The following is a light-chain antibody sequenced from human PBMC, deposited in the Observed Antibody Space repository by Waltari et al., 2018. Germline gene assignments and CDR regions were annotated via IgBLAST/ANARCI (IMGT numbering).Light chain of an antibody. CDR3: QEYDQWPPKFT. Sequence: EIILTQFPATVSLSPGESATRSCTSSQSVNTNLAWYQLKPGQAPRLLIYGASIGATGVPDRFRGSGSGTDFTLSIRGLQSEDFAVYYCQEYDQWPPKFTFGRGTTVEIK. V-gene: IGKV3-15*01. J-gene: IGKJ4*01. CDR1: QSVNTN. CDR2: GAS.